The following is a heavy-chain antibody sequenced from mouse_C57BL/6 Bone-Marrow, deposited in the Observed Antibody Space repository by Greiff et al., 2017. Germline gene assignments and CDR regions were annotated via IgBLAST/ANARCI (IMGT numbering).Heavy chain of an antibody. D-gene: IGHD1-1*01. J-gene: IGHJ2*01. CDR1: GYSITSDYA. Sequence: EVKLMESGPGLVKPSPSLSLTCTVTGYSITSDYAWNWIRQFPGNKLEWMGYISYSGSTSYSPSLKSRISITRDTSKNQFFLQLNSVTTENTATYYCARASYYYDDSLDYWGQGTTLTGSS. CDR3: ARASYYYDDSLDY. CDR2: ISYSGST. V-gene: IGHV3-2*02.